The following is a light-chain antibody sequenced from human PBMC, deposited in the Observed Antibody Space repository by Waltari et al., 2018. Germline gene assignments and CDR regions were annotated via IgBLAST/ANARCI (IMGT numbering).Light chain of an antibody. CDR2: LYSDGSH. Sequence: QLVLTQSPSASASLGASVRLPCTLSSGHSSYTIACHPPQPYQGPRYWTKLYSDGSHIKGDGIPYRFSGSSSGTERYLTISSLQSEDEADYYCQSWDTGDVVFGGGTKLTVL. V-gene: IGLV4-69*01. CDR3: QSWDTGDVV. J-gene: IGLJ2*01. CDR1: SGHSSYT.